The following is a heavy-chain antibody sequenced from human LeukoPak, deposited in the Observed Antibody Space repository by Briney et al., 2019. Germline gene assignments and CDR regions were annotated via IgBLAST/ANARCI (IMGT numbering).Heavy chain of an antibody. D-gene: IGHD3-10*01. CDR3: GRPTKYWPVRGNGVDV. V-gene: IGHV3-23*01. J-gene: IGHJ6*02. CDR1: GSTFSSYS. Sequence: PGGSLRLSCAASGSTFSSYSMDWVRQAPGKGLEWVSSIDAGGGDTYHSDSVKGRFTISRDNSMNTLYLQMNSLRADDTAVYYCGRPTKYWPVRGNGVDVWGQGTTVTVSS. CDR2: IDAGGGDT.